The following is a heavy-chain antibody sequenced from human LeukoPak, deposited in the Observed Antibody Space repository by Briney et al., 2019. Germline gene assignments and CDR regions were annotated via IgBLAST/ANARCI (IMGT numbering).Heavy chain of an antibody. CDR3: ARGVPKYIFHWFDP. D-gene: IGHD3-9*01. CDR2: INHSGST. V-gene: IGHV4-34*01. Sequence: SETLSLTCAVYGGSFSVYYWSWIRQPPGKGLEWIGEINHSGSTNYNPSLKSRVTISVDTSKNQFSLKLSSVTAADTAVYYCARGVPKYIFHWFDPWGQGTLVTVSS. CDR1: GGSFSVYY. J-gene: IGHJ5*02.